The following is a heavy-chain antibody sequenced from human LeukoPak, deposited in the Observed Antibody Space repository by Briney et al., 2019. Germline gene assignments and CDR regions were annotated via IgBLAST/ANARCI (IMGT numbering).Heavy chain of an antibody. CDR3: ARGCSGGSCFNHFDY. CDR1: GYTFTSYA. CDR2: INAGNGNT. Sequence: ASVKVSCKASGYTFTSYAMHWVRQAPGQRLEWMGWINAGNGNTKYSQKFQGRVTITRDTPASTAYMELSSLRSEDTAVYYCARGCSGGSCFNHFDYWGQGTLVTVSS. V-gene: IGHV1-3*01. D-gene: IGHD2-15*01. J-gene: IGHJ4*02.